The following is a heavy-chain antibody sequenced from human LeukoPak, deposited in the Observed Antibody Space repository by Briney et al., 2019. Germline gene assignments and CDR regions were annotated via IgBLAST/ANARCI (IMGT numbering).Heavy chain of an antibody. V-gene: IGHV3-33*01. D-gene: IGHD6-19*01. CDR2: IWCDGSDK. CDR3: ARDYMAGTTRGHFGY. Sequence: PGRSLRLACAASGFTFSSYGMHWVRQSPGTGLEWVAVIWCDGSDKYYADSVKGRFTISRDNSKNTLNLQMNSLRAEDTAVYYCARDYMAGTTRGHFGYWGQGTLVTVSS. CDR1: GFTFSSYG. J-gene: IGHJ4*02.